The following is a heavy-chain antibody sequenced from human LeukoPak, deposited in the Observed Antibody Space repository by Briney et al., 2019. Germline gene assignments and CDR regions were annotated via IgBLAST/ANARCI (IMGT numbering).Heavy chain of an antibody. Sequence: GASVNVSCKASGYSFTGYYMHWVRQAPGQGLEWMGRINPNSGGTNYAQKFQGWVTMTRDTSISTAYMELSRLRSDDTAVYYCARDQGYCSGGSCRSYYYYYGTDVWGQGTTVTVSS. CDR2: INPNSGGT. V-gene: IGHV1-2*04. CDR1: GYSFTGYY. D-gene: IGHD2-15*01. CDR3: ARDQGYCSGGSCRSYYYYYGTDV. J-gene: IGHJ6*02.